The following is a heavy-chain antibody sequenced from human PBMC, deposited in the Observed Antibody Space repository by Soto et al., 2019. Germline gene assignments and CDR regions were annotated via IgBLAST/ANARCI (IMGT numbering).Heavy chain of an antibody. J-gene: IGHJ4*02. CDR3: AHRPTSTDDFYFDY. V-gene: IGHV2-5*01. Sequence: QITLTESGPTLVTXXXXXTLTCSFSGFSLTTSGVAVGWFRQPPGKAPEWLALFYWNDDKRYSPSLRSRLTVTGDSSKNQVVLTLANVDPVDSGTYYCAHRPTSTDDFYFDYWGQGTLVTVSS. CDR1: GFSLTTSGVA. D-gene: IGHD2-21*02. CDR2: FYWNDDK.